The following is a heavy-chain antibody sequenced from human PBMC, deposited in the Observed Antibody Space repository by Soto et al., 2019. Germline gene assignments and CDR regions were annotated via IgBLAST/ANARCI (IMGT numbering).Heavy chain of an antibody. J-gene: IGHJ3*02. CDR3: ARHAGYNWNYAFSVGGIDAFDI. V-gene: IGHV4-59*08. D-gene: IGHD1-7*01. CDR1: GGSISSYY. CDR2: IYYSGST. Sequence: SSETLSLTCTVSGGSISSYYWSWIRQPPGKGLEWIGYIYYSGSTNYNPSLKSRVTISVDTSKNQFSLKLSSVTAADTAVYYCARHAGYNWNYAFSVGGIDAFDIWGQGTMVTVSS.